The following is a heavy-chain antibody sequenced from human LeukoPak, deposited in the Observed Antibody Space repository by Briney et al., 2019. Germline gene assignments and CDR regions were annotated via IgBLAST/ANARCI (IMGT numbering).Heavy chain of an antibody. CDR2: IRSKAYGGTT. CDR3: TRDGAANFWSGYLFDY. V-gene: IGHV3-49*03. Sequence: GSLRLSCTGSGFTFGDYAMSWFRQAPGKGLEWVSFIRSKAYGGTTEYGASVKGRFTISRDDSKSIAYLQMNSLKTEDTAVYYCTRDGAANFWSGYLFDYWGQGTLVTVSS. D-gene: IGHD3-3*01. CDR1: GFTFGDYA. J-gene: IGHJ4*02.